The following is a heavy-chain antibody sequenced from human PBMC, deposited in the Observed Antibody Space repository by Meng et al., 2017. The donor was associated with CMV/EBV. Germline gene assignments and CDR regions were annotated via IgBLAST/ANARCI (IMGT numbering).Heavy chain of an antibody. J-gene: IGHJ6*02. D-gene: IGHD3-3*01. CDR1: GFTFSSYA. Sequence: GGSLRLSCAASGFTFSSYAMSWVRQAPGKGLEWVSAISGSGGSTYYADSVKGRFTISRDNSKNTLYLQMNSLRAEDTAVYYCAKDRGRITIFGVVIDGMDVWGQGTTVTVSS. CDR3: AKDRGRITIFGVVIDGMDV. CDR2: ISGSGGST. V-gene: IGHV3-23*01.